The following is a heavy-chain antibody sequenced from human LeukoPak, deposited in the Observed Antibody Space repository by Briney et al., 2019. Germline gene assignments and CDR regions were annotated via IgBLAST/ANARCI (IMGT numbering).Heavy chain of an antibody. CDR2: LYYSGST. D-gene: IGHD6-13*01. J-gene: IGHJ2*01. CDR1: GDSIRSYY. CDR3: ARHGVAAAVDAWCFVL. Sequence: SQTLSLTCTVSGDSIRSYYWSWIRQHPGKGLEWIGYLYYSGSTNYNPSLKSRVTTSVETSKNQFSLKLSSVTAADPAVYYCARHGVAAAVDAWCFVLWGRGAQGTV. V-gene: IGHV4-59*08.